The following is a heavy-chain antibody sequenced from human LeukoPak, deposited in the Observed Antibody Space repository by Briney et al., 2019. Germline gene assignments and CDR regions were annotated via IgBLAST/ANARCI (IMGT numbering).Heavy chain of an antibody. CDR1: GYSFTNYW. D-gene: IGHD3-3*01. J-gene: IGHJ4*02. V-gene: IGHV5-51*01. CDR3: AKGRNYDFWSDVYYFDY. CDR2: IFPGDSDT. Sequence: GESLKISCKGSGYSFTNYWIGWVRQMPGKGLEWVAMIFPGDSDTRHSPSFQGQVTISADRSINTAYLQWSSLKASDTAVYYCAKGRNYDFWSDVYYFDYWGQGTLVTVSS.